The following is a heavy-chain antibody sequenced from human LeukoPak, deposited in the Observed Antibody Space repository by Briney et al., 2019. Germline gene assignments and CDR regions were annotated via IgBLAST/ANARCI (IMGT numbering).Heavy chain of an antibody. J-gene: IGHJ4*02. CDR1: GFTFSSYW. D-gene: IGHD3-10*01. CDR2: INSDGSST. Sequence: PGGSLRLSCAASGFTFSSYWMHWVRQAPGKGPVWVSRINSDGSSTSYADSVEGRFTISRDNAKNTLYLQMNSLRAEDTAVYYCARGPTPSFYYGSGTYYALGFWGQGTLVTISS. V-gene: IGHV3-74*01. CDR3: ARGPTPSFYYGSGTYYALGF.